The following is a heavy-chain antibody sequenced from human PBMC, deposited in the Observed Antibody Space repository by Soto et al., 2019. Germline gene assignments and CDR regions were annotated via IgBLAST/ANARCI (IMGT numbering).Heavy chain of an antibody. V-gene: IGHV1-3*01. CDR1: GYTFTSYA. CDR2: INAGNGNT. Sequence: ASVKVSCKASGYTFTSYAMHWVRQAPGQRLEWMGWINAGNGNTKYSQKFQGRVTITRDTSASTAYMELSSLRSEDTAVYYCARRYITRTTPVFDYWGQGTLVTVSS. J-gene: IGHJ4*02. CDR3: ARRYITRTTPVFDY. D-gene: IGHD1-20*01.